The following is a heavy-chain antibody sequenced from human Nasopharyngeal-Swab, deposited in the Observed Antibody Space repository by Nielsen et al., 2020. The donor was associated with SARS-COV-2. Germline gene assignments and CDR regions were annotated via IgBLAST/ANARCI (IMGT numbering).Heavy chain of an antibody. CDR3: ARGGNYDFWSGYYPNSYYYYYGMDV. CDR1: GGSFSGYY. Sequence: SETLSLTCAVYGGSFSGYYWSWIRQPPGKGLEWIGEINHSGSTNYNPSLESRVTISVDTSKNQFSLKLSSVTAADTAVYYCARGGNYDFWSGYYPNSYYYYYGMDVWGQGTTVTVSS. CDR2: INHSGST. J-gene: IGHJ6*02. V-gene: IGHV4-34*01. D-gene: IGHD3-3*01.